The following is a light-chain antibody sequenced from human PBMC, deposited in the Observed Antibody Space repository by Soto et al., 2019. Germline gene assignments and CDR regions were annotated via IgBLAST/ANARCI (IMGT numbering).Light chain of an antibody. CDR1: QSISSW. CDR2: DAS. Sequence: DIQKTQSPSTLSASVGDRVTITCRASQSISSWLAWYQQKPGKAPKLLIYDASSLESGVPSRFSGSRSGTEFTLTISSLQPDDFATYYCQQYNSYRSFGEGTKVAIK. CDR3: QQYNSYRS. V-gene: IGKV1-5*01. J-gene: IGKJ1*01.